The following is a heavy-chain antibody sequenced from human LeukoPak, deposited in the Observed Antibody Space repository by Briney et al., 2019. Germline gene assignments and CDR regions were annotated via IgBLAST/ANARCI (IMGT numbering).Heavy chain of an antibody. J-gene: IGHJ4*02. D-gene: IGHD3-16*01. CDR1: GGSISSGGYY. V-gene: IGHV4-31*03. Sequence: PSETLSLTCNVSGGSISSGGYYWRWVRQHPGKGLEWIGYIYYSGSTHYNPSLKSRVTISVDTSKNQFSLKLSSVTAADTAVYYCAREAPDITFFDYWGQGTLVTVSS. CDR2: IYYSGST. CDR3: AREAPDITFFDY.